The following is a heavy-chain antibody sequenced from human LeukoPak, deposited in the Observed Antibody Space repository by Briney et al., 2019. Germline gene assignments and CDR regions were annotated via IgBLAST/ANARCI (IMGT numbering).Heavy chain of an antibody. D-gene: IGHD5-24*01. CDR3: ARGATISETGYFDF. Sequence: PSETLSLTCAVYGGSFSRHYWSWIRQSPGKGLEWIAEIDHRGDTNYNPSVKSRVTISVDTSKNQFSLKVRSLSAADTAVYYCARGATISETGYFDFWGQGTLVTVSS. CDR1: GGSFSRHY. J-gene: IGHJ4*03. CDR2: IDHRGDT. V-gene: IGHV4-34*01.